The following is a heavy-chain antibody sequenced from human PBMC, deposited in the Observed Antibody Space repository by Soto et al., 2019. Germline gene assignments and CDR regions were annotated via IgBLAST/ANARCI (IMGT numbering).Heavy chain of an antibody. V-gene: IGHV4-30-4*01. CDR3: ARDAYYYDSSGIDY. CDR1: GGSISSGDYY. D-gene: IGHD3-22*01. CDR2: IYYSGST. J-gene: IGHJ4*02. Sequence: SSETLSLTCTVSGGSISSGDYYWSWIRQPPGKGLEWIGYIYYSGSTYYNPSLKSRVTISVDTSKNQFSLKLSSVTAADTAVYYCARDAYYYDSSGIDYWGQGTLVTVSS.